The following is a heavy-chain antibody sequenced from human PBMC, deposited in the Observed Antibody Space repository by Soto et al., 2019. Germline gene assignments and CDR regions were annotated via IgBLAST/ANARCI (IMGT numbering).Heavy chain of an antibody. Sequence: SETLSLTCTVSGGSISSYYWSWIRQPPGKGLECIGYIYFSGVATYNPSLKSRATMSRDTSKNEFSLKLTSVTAADTAIYYCARGDSDLAVSEAAYWGQGTLVTVSS. J-gene: IGHJ1*01. V-gene: IGHV4-59*01. CDR3: ARGDSDLAVSEAAY. CDR2: IYFSGVA. D-gene: IGHD2-15*01. CDR1: GGSISSYY.